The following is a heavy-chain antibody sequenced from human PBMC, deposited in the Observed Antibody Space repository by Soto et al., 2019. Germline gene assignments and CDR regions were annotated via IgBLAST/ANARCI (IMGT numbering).Heavy chain of an antibody. CDR3: VSANIVGRPG. CDR1: GFSFKTFW. V-gene: IGHV3-7*01. J-gene: IGHJ3*01. D-gene: IGHD6-6*01. Sequence: EMPLVESGGGSVQPGESLRLSCAASGFSFKTFWMSWVRQAPGKGLEWVANINQDESESHYVDSVKGRFTISRANAKSSVSLQMNDLRFEDTAVYYCVSANIVGRPGGGQGTMVTVSS. CDR2: INQDESES.